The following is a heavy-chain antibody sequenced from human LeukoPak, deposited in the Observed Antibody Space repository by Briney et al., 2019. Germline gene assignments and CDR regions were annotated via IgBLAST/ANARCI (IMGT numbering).Heavy chain of an antibody. D-gene: IGHD6-6*01. V-gene: IGHV4-59*01. J-gene: IGHJ4*02. CDR2: IYYSGST. CDR1: GDSISSYY. Sequence: SETLSLTCTVSGDSISSYYWSWIRQLPGKGLEWIGYIYYSGSTNYNPSLKSRVTILVDTSKNQFYLKLSSVTAADTAVYYCARQYSFTSYFDYWGQGTLVTVSS. CDR3: ARQYSFTSYFDY.